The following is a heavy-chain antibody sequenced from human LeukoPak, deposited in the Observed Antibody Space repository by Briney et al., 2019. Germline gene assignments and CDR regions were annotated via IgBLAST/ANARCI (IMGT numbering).Heavy chain of an antibody. CDR1: GGSFSYYA. V-gene: IGHV1-18*01. CDR2: ISTYNGNT. D-gene: IGHD3-22*01. Sequence: GSSVKVSCKASGGSFSYYAISWVRQAPGQGLEWMGWISTYNGNTNYAQKVQGRVTMTTDTSTSTAYMELRSLRSDDTAVYYCARDEYYYDSIRFDYWRQGTLVTVSS. CDR3: ARDEYYYDSIRFDY. J-gene: IGHJ4*02.